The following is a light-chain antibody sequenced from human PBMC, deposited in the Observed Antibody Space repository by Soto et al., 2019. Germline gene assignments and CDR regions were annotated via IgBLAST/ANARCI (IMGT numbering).Light chain of an antibody. CDR3: QQSYSTPPWT. V-gene: IGKV1-39*01. CDR2: AAS. J-gene: IGKJ1*01. CDR1: RSVSIY. Sequence: DVQMTQSPSSLSASVGDRVTITCRASRSVSIYLNWYQQKPGKAPNLLISAASSLQNGVPSRFRGSGSGTDFTLTISGLKREDFATYYCQQSYSTPPWTFGQGTKVDIK.